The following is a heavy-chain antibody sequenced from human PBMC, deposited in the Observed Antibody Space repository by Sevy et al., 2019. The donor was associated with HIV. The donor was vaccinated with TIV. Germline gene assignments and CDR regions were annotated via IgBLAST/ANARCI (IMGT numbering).Heavy chain of an antibody. V-gene: IGHV3-73*01. CDR2: IRIRADSYET. CDR1: GFNFNIAA. Sequence: GGSLRLSCAASGFNFNIAAIHWVRQAPGRGLEWVARIRIRADSYETEYSASVRGRFTISRDDSRTTAYLQMNSLKTEDTAVYSCTRQGVIAELDLWGQGTLVTVSS. D-gene: IGHD2-15*01. CDR3: TRQGVIAELDL. J-gene: IGHJ5*02.